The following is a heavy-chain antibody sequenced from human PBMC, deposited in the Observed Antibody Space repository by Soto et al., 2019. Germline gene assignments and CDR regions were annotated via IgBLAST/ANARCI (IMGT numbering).Heavy chain of an antibody. CDR3: AKFYYGDYSYYYYGMDV. J-gene: IGHJ6*02. V-gene: IGHV3-23*01. CDR2: ISGSGDST. Sequence: EVQVLESGGGLVQPGGSLRLSCAASGFTFSSYAMSWVRQAPGKGLEWVSAISGSGDSTRYADSVQGRFTISRDTSKHTLYLQMNNLRAEDTAVYYCAKFYYGDYSYYYYGMDVWGQGTTVTVSS. D-gene: IGHD4-17*01. CDR1: GFTFSSYA.